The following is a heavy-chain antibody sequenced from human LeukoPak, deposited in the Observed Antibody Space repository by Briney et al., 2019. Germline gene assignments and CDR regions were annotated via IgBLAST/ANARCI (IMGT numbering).Heavy chain of an antibody. Sequence: SETQSLTCTVSGGSISSYYWSWIRQPAGKGLEWIGRIYTSGSTNYNPSLKSRVTISIDTSKNQFSLKLSSVTAADTAVYYCARDRPLDSSGYYPLDYWGQGTLVTVSS. CDR1: GGSISSYY. CDR2: IYTSGST. J-gene: IGHJ4*02. V-gene: IGHV4-4*07. D-gene: IGHD3-22*01. CDR3: ARDRPLDSSGYYPLDY.